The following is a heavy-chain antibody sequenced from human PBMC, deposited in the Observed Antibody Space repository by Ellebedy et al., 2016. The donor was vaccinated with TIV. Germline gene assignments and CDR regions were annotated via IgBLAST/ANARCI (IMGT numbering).Heavy chain of an antibody. CDR3: ARGGTMVRGVITFYYYYGMDV. CDR2: INPSGGST. V-gene: IGHV1-46*04. J-gene: IGHJ6*02. CDR1: GYTFTSYY. Sequence: AASVKVSCKASGYTFTSYYMHWVRQAPGQGLEWMGIINPSGGSTRYAQKLQGRVTMTRDTSTSTVYMELSSLRSEDTAVYYCARGGTMVRGVITFYYYYGMDVWGQGTTVTVSS. D-gene: IGHD3-10*01.